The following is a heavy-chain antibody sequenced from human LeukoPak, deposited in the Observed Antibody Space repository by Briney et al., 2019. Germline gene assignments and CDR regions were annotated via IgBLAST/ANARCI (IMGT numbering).Heavy chain of an antibody. Sequence: GGSLRLSCAASGLSFSNYTMNWVRQAPGKGLEWVSSFSGSGSSTYYADSVKGRFTISRDNSKSTLYLQMNSLRAEDTAVYYCAKDLSLVRYFDWLPPDAFDIWGQGTMVTVSS. CDR3: AKDLSLVRYFDWLPPDAFDI. CDR2: FSGSGSST. D-gene: IGHD3-9*01. J-gene: IGHJ3*02. CDR1: GLSFSNYT. V-gene: IGHV3-23*01.